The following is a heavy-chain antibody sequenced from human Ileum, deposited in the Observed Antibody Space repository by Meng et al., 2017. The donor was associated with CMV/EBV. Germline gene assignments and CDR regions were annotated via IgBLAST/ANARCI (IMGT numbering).Heavy chain of an antibody. D-gene: IGHD3-16*01. CDR3: AREGGLKRFDS. CDR2: ISSTSGIYT. V-gene: IGHV3-11*06. Sequence: QVKWVGSGGGLAKPGRSLVLPCAPSGFTSSAYYIHCIRQAPGKVLEWISYISSTSGIYTKYTDSVTGRFTISRDNAKNSVYLQMNMLRAEDTAVYYCAREGGLKRFDSWGQGTLVTVSS. CDR1: GFTSSAYY. J-gene: IGHJ4*02.